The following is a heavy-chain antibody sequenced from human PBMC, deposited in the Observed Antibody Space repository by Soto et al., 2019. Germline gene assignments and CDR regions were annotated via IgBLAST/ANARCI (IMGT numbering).Heavy chain of an antibody. CDR1: EFSFSNYA. V-gene: IGHV3-30-3*01. CDR2: ISYDGSNK. Sequence: QVQLVESGGGVVQPGRSLRLSCAASEFSFSNYAMHWVRQAPGKGLEWVAVISYDGSNKYYADSVRGRFTISRDNSKNTLYLQMNNLRAEDTAVYYCATVRGYRQDFDAFDIWGQGTMVTVSP. D-gene: IGHD3-16*02. CDR3: ATVRGYRQDFDAFDI. J-gene: IGHJ3*02.